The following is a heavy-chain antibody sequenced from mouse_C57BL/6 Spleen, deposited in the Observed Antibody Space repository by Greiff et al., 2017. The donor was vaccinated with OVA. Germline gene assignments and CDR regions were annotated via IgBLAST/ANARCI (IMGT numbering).Heavy chain of an antibody. CDR3: ARRGGYGSMDY. Sequence: VQLQQPGAELVRPGSSVKLSCKASGYTFTSYWMDWVKQRPGQGLEWIGNIYPSDSETHYNQKFKDKATLTVDKSSSTAYMQLSSLTSEDSAVYYCARRGGYGSMDYWGQGTTVTVSS. V-gene: IGHV1-61*01. J-gene: IGHJ4*01. CDR1: GYTFTSYW. D-gene: IGHD2-2*01. CDR2: IYPSDSET.